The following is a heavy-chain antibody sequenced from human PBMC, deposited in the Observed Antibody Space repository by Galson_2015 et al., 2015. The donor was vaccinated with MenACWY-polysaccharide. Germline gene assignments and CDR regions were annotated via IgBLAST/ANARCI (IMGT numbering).Heavy chain of an antibody. CDR3: ARGVYSLDS. Sequence: SLRLSCAVSGFIFGNYWMTWVRQAPGKGLEWVANINEDEREKYHLDSVKGRFTISRDDAKNSLYLQMNSLRAEDTAVYYCARGVYSLDSWGQGTLVTVSS. V-gene: IGHV3-7*01. J-gene: IGHJ4*02. CDR1: GFIFGNYW. D-gene: IGHD4-11*01. CDR2: INEDEREK.